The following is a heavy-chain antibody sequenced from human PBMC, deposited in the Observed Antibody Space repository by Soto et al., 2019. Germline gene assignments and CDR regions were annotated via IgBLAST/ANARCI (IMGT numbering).Heavy chain of an antibody. J-gene: IGHJ4*02. Sequence: ASVKVSCKASGYTFTGYYMHWVRQAPGQGLEWMGWINPNSGSTNYAQKFQGWVTMTRDTSISTAYMELSRLRSDDTAVYYCARDEWSIAAAGTGAFDYWGQGTLVTVSS. CDR1: GYTFTGYY. CDR2: INPNSGST. CDR3: ARDEWSIAAAGTGAFDY. D-gene: IGHD6-13*01. V-gene: IGHV1-2*04.